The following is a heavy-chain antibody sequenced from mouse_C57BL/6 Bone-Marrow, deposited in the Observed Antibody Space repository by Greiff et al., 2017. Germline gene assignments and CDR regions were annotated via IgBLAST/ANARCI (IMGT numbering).Heavy chain of an antibody. V-gene: IGHV1-47*01. CDR1: GYTFTTYP. CDR2: FHPYNDDT. CDR3: ARSCSFFYYFDY. Sequence: VKLVESGAELVKPGASVKMSCKASGYTFTTYPIEWMKQNHGKSLEWIGNFHPYNDDTKYNEKFKGKATLTVDKSSNTVYLELSRLTSDDSAVYYCARSCSFFYYFDYWGQGTTLTVSA. J-gene: IGHJ2*01.